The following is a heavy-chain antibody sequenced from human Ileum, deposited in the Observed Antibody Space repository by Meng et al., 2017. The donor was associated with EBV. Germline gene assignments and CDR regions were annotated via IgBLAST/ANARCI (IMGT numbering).Heavy chain of an antibody. J-gene: IGHJ4*02. Sequence: QGQLHQWGAVLLKPSETLSLTCAVYGGSFTDYYWTWIRQPPGKGLEWIGEINPSEGTNYNPSLKSRVTISVDTSKNQFSLKMNSLTAADTAIYYCARRGSYGGGCDYWGQGTLVTVSS. CDR2: INPSEGT. V-gene: IGHV4-34*01. CDR1: GGSFTDYY. D-gene: IGHD1-26*01. CDR3: ARRGSYGGGCDY.